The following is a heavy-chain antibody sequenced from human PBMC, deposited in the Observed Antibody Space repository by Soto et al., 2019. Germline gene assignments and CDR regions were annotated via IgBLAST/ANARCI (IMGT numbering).Heavy chain of an antibody. D-gene: IGHD3-3*01. J-gene: IGHJ6*03. CDR2: IKSKTDGGTT. CDR3: TSQTYITIFGVVINDYYYMDV. CDR1: GFTFSNAW. Sequence: GGSLRLSCAASGFTFSNAWMSWVRQAPGKGLEWVGRIKSKTDGGTTDYAAPVKGRFTISRDDSKNTLYLQMNSLKTEDTAVYYCTSQTYITIFGVVINDYYYMDVWGKGTTVTVSS. V-gene: IGHV3-15*01.